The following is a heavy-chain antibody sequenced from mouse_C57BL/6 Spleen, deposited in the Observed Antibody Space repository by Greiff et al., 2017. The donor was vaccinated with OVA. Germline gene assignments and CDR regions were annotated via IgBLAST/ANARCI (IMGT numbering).Heavy chain of an antibody. CDR3: ARHGYYGSSPYWYFDV. D-gene: IGHD1-1*01. CDR1: GFTFSSYT. CDR2: ISGGGGNT. V-gene: IGHV5-9*01. Sequence: EVKVVESGGGLVKPGGSLKLSCAASGFTFSSYTMSWVRQTPEKRLEWVATISGGGGNTYYSDSVKGRFTITRDNAKNTLELQMSRLRSEDTALYYCARHGYYGSSPYWYFDVWGTGTTVTVSS. J-gene: IGHJ1*03.